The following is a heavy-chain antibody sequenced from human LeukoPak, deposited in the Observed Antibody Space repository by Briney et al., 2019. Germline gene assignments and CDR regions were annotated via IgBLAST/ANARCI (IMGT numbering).Heavy chain of an antibody. J-gene: IGHJ6*02. CDR2: IYYSGST. Sequence: SETLSLTCTVSGGSISSGGYYWSWIRQHPGKGLEWIGYIYYSGSTYYNPSLKSRVTISVDTSKNQFSLKLSSVTAADTAVYYCASRYCSSTSCNQYYYGMDVWGQGTTVTVSS. CDR3: ASRYCSSTSCNQYYYGMDV. V-gene: IGHV4-31*03. CDR1: GGSISSGGYY. D-gene: IGHD2-2*01.